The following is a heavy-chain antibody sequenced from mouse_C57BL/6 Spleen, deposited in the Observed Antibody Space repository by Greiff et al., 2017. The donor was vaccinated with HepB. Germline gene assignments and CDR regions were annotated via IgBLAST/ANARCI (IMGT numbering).Heavy chain of an antibody. V-gene: IGHV1-69*01. J-gene: IGHJ2*01. CDR1: GYTFTSYW. D-gene: IGHD1-1*01. CDR2: IDPSDSYT. CDR3: ARGIYYYGSSGVYFDY. Sequence: QVQLQQPGAELVMPGASVKLSCKASGYTFTSYWMHWVKQRPGQGLEWIGEIDPSDSYTNYNQKFKGKSTLTVDKSSSTAYMQLSSLTSEDSAVYYCARGIYYYGSSGVYFDYWGQGTTLTVSS.